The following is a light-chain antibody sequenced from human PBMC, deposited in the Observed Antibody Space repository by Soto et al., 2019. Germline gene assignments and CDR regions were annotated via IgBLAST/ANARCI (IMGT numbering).Light chain of an antibody. Sequence: DIQMTQSPSTLSASVGDRVTITCRASQSISSWLAWYQQKPGKAPKLLIYKGSSLESGVPARFSGSGSGTEFTLTISSLQPDDFATYYCQQYNSYPTFGQGTKVEI. CDR1: QSISSW. CDR3: QQYNSYPT. V-gene: IGKV1-5*03. J-gene: IGKJ1*01. CDR2: KGS.